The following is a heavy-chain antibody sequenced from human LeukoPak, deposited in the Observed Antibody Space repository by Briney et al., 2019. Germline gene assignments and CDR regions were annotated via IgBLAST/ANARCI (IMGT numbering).Heavy chain of an antibody. V-gene: IGHV3-23*01. J-gene: IGHJ4*02. CDR1: EFTISSYA. CDR2: ISGSGGST. CDR3: AKESLTRPYYFDY. Sequence: TGGSLRLSCAASEFTISSYAMSWVRQAPGKGLEWVSCISGSGGSTYYAGSVKGRFTISRDIPKNTLYLQMNSLRAEDTAVYYCAKESLTRPYYFDYWGQGTLVTVSS. D-gene: IGHD4-11*01.